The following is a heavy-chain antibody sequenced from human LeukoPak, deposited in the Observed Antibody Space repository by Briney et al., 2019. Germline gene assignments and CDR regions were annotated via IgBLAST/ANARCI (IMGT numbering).Heavy chain of an antibody. Sequence: KAGGSLRLSCAASGFTFSHAWMSWVRQAPGKGLEWVGRIKSKTDGGTTDYAAPVKGRFTISRDDSKNTLYLQMNSLKTEDTAVYYCTTDLTDDSSGYSYWGQGTLVTVSS. J-gene: IGHJ4*02. D-gene: IGHD3-22*01. CDR2: IKSKTDGGTT. V-gene: IGHV3-15*01. CDR1: GFTFSHAW. CDR3: TTDLTDDSSGYSY.